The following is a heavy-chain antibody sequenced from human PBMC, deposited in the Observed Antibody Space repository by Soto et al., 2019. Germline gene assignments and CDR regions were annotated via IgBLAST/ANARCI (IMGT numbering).Heavy chain of an antibody. Sequence: TLSLTCAVYGGSFSGYYWSWIRQPPGKGLEWIGEINHSGSTNYNPSLKSRVTISVDTSKNQFSLKLSSVTAADTAVYYCARGNDFWSGYYADYYYGMDVWGQGTTVTVSS. V-gene: IGHV4-34*01. J-gene: IGHJ6*02. D-gene: IGHD3-3*01. CDR1: GGSFSGYY. CDR3: ARGNDFWSGYYADYYYGMDV. CDR2: INHSGST.